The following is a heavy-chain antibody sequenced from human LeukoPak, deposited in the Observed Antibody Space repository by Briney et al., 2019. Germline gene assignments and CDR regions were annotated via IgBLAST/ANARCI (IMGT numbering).Heavy chain of an antibody. Sequence: PGGSLRLSCSASGFTFSTYAMHWVRQASGKGLEYVSGISNNGGSTYYADSVKGRFTISRDNSKNTLYLQMSSLRPEDTAAYYRTRPGSGSYYNPAYWGQGTLVTVSS. CDR2: ISNNGGST. D-gene: IGHD3-10*01. J-gene: IGHJ4*02. CDR3: TRPGSGSYYNPAY. CDR1: GFTFSTYA. V-gene: IGHV3-64D*09.